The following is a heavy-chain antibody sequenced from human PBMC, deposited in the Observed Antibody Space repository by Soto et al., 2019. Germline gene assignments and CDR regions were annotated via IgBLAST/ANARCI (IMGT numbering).Heavy chain of an antibody. CDR2: VYYTGST. CDR3: ARSVAVPGAHIDY. CDR1: GGSISGSY. Sequence: PSETLSLTCSVSGGSISGSYWSWILQSPGKGLEWLGYVYYTGSTNYSPSLRSRVSISVDTSKNEFSLRLSSVTAADTAVYFCARSVAVPGAHIDYWGQGTQVTVCS. V-gene: IGHV4-59*01. J-gene: IGHJ4*02. D-gene: IGHD6-19*01.